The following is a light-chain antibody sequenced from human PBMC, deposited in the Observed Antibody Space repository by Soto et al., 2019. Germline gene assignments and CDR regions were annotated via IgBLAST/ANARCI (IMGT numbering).Light chain of an antibody. CDR1: QSVSSSY. J-gene: IGKJ4*01. CDR2: GAS. V-gene: IGKV3-20*01. Sequence: EIVLTQSPGTLSLSPGERATLSCRASQSVSSSYLAWYQQKPGQAPRLLIYGASSRATGIPDRFSGSGSGTDFTLKLSRVEAEDVGVYYCMQSIQLPITFGGGTKVEIK. CDR3: MQSIQLPIT.